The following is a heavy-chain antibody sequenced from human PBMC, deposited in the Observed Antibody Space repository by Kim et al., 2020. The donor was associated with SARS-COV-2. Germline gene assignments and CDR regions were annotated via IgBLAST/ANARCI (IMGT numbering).Heavy chain of an antibody. V-gene: IGHV4-39*01. CDR2: IYYSGST. D-gene: IGHD2-15*01. Sequence: SETLSLTCTVSGGSISSSSYYWGWIRQPPGKGLEWIGSIYYSGSTYYNPSLKSRVTISVDTSKNQFSLKLSSVTAADTAVYYGARHFSGFCSGGSCYSGIGAFDIGGQGTMVTVSS. CDR1: GGSISSSSYY. J-gene: IGHJ3*02. CDR3: ARHFSGFCSGGSCYSGIGAFDI.